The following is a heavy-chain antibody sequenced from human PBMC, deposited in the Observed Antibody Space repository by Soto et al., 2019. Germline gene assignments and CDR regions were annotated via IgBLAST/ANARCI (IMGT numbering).Heavy chain of an antibody. D-gene: IGHD2-15*01. Sequence: PGGSLRLSCAASGFTFSSYAMSWVRQAPGKGLEWVSATSGSGGSTYYADSVKGRFTISRDNSKNTLYLQMNSLRAEDTAVYYCAKDMGYCSGGSCHNWLDPWGQGTLVTVSS. CDR3: AKDMGYCSGGSCHNWLDP. J-gene: IGHJ5*02. CDR1: GFTFSSYA. V-gene: IGHV3-23*01. CDR2: TSGSGGST.